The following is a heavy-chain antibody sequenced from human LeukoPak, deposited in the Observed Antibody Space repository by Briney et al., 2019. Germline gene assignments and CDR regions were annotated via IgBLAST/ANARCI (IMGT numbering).Heavy chain of an antibody. CDR3: AREAGYCSGGSCYGAWFDY. CDR1: GGSISSYY. V-gene: IGHV4-59*01. Sequence: KPSETLSLTCTVSGGSISSYYWSWIRQPPGKGLEWIGYIYYSGSTNYNPSLKSRVTISVDTSKNQFSLKLSSVTAADTAVYYCAREAGYCSGGSCYGAWFDYWGQGTLVTVSS. J-gene: IGHJ4*02. CDR2: IYYSGST. D-gene: IGHD2-15*01.